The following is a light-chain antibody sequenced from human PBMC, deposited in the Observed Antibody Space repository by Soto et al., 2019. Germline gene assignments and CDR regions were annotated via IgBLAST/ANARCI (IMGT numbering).Light chain of an antibody. CDR2: DSS. V-gene: IGKV3-15*01. CDR3: QQYGSSPPT. J-gene: IGKJ1*01. CDR1: ESVSRN. Sequence: EVVMTQSPATLSVSLGERATLSCRASESVSRNLAWYQQKPGQAPRLLIYDSSTRATGIPDRFSGGGSGTEFTLTISSLQSEDFVVYYCQQYGSSPPTFGQGTKVDIK.